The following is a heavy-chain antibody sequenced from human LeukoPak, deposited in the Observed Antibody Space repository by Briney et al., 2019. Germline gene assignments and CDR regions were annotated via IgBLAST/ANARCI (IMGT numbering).Heavy chain of an antibody. CDR2: IHHSGST. Sequence: SETLSLTCTVSGGSISSGNYYWRWIRQHPGKGLEWIGYIHHSGSTYYNPSLKSRVIISVDTSKNQFSLKLNSVTAAGTAVYYCASYGSGSYRFDPWGQGTLVTVSS. J-gene: IGHJ5*02. CDR3: ASYGSGSYRFDP. D-gene: IGHD3-10*01. V-gene: IGHV4-31*03. CDR1: GGSISSGNYY.